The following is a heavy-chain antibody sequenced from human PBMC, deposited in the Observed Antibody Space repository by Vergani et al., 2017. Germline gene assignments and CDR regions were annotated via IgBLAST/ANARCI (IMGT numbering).Heavy chain of an antibody. V-gene: IGHV1-69*08. D-gene: IGHD1-26*01. CDR3: ARDXKQYSGSYSDWFDP. CDR2: IIPILGIA. Sequence: QVQLVQSGAEVKKPGSSVKVSCKASGGTFSSYTISWVRQAPGQGLEWMGRIIPILGIANYAQKFQGRVTITADKSTSTAYMELSSLRSEDTAVYYCARDXKQYSGSYSDWFDPWGQGTLVTVSS. CDR1: GGTFSSYT. J-gene: IGHJ5*02.